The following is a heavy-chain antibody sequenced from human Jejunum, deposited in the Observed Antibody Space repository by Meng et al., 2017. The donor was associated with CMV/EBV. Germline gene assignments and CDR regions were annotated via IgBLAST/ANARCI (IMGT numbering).Heavy chain of an antibody. Sequence: SSHWWSWVRQPPGKGLEWIGEIYHTGSTNYNPSLKSRVTISVDKAKNQFSLKLSSVTAADTAVYYCAAERDGGLWWSPQRGNWFDPWGQGTLVTVSS. V-gene: IGHV4-4*02. D-gene: IGHD4/OR15-4a*01. J-gene: IGHJ5*02. CDR1: SSHW. CDR3: AAERDGGLWWSPQRGNWFDP. CDR2: IYHTGST.